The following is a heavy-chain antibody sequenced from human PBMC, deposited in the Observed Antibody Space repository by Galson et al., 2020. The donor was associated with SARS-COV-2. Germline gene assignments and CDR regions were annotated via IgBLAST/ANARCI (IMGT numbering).Heavy chain of an antibody. CDR1: GFPFSSYF. J-gene: IGHJ4*02. Sequence: GGSLRLSCVASGFPFSSYFIHWVRQAPGKGLAWVARIRDDGRGPRYVDSVRGRFTISRDNAKNTVYLQMSSLIAEDTAVYFCVRGNLVGFATSWSGDYWGQGTRVTVS. CDR3: VRGNLVGFATSWSGDY. CDR2: IRDDGRGP. V-gene: IGHV3-74*01. D-gene: IGHD6-6*01.